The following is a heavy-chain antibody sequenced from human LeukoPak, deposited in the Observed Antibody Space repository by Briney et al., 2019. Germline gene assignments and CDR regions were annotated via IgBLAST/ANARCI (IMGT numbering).Heavy chain of an antibody. D-gene: IGHD3-9*01. CDR1: GFTFSSYA. CDR3: ATTIPPYYDILTGYSDY. V-gene: IGHV3-23*01. CDR2: ISGSGGST. J-gene: IGHJ4*02. Sequence: AGGSLRLSCAASGFTFSSYAMSWVRQAPGKGLEWVSAISGSGGSTYYADSVKGRFTIARDNSKNTLYLQMNSLRAEDTAVHYCATTIPPYYDILTGYSDYWGQGTLVTVSS.